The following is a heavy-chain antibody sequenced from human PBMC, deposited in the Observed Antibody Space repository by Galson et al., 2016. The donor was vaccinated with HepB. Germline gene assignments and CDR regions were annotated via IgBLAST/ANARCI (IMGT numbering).Heavy chain of an antibody. V-gene: IGHV3-11*01. D-gene: IGHD2-21*01. CDR1: GFRFSDFH. CDR3: ARDICGVCSDDALDI. Sequence: SLRLSCAASGFRFSDFHMSWIRQAPGKGLEWVAYISSGSATRQSLDSVKGRFTVSRDNAKQSLYLQMTNLRAEDTAVYYCARDICGVCSDDALDIWGQGTLVTVSS. CDR2: ISSGSATR. J-gene: IGHJ3*02.